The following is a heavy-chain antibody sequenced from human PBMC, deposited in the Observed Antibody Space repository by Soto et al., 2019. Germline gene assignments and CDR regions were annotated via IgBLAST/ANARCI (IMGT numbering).Heavy chain of an antibody. CDR2: VHDSGRS. J-gene: IGHJ4*02. CDR3: ARGGGTRGWY. CDR1: SDSISNYY. Sequence: QVQLQESGPGLVKPSETLSLTCTVSSDSISNYYWTWIRQPPGKGLEWIGYVHDSGRSNYNPSLKSRVKISVDTSKKQFSLTLNSGTAADTAVYYCARGGGTRGWYWGQGTLVTVSS. V-gene: IGHV4-59*01. D-gene: IGHD2-15*01.